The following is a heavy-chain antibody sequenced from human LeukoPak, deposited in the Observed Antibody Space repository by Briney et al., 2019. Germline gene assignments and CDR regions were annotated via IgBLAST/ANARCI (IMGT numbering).Heavy chain of an antibody. CDR1: GFTFSSYW. J-gene: IGHJ3*02. CDR3: ARASSKQLAGYLPDGFDI. Sequence: GGSLRLSCAASGFTFSSYWMHWVRQAPGTGLVWVARIKTDGSYSEYADPVKGRFTISRDNAKNTLSLQMNSLRAEDTAVYYCARASSKQLAGYLPDGFDIWGQGTMVTVSS. V-gene: IGHV3-74*03. CDR2: IKTDGSYS. D-gene: IGHD3-9*01.